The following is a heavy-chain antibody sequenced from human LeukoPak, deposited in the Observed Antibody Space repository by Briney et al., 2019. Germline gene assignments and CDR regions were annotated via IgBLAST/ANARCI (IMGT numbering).Heavy chain of an antibody. D-gene: IGHD6-19*01. J-gene: IGHJ4*02. CDR3: ARDREYSSGWYYGY. CDR2: ISGSDGST. V-gene: IGHV3-23*01. CDR1: GFTFSIHA. Sequence: PGGSLRLSCAVSGFTFSIHAMSWVRQAPGKGPEWVSSISGSDGSTDYADSVKGRFTISRDNAKNSLYLQMNSLRAEDTAVYYCARDREYSSGWYYGYWGQGTLVTVSS.